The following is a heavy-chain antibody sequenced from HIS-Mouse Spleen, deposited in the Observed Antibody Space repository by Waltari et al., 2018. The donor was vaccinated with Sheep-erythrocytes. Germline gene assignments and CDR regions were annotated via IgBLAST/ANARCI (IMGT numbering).Heavy chain of an antibody. V-gene: IGHV3-21*01. D-gene: IGHD1-1*01. CDR1: GFTFSSYS. CDR3: ARDTGTDAFDI. Sequence: EVQLVESGGGLVKPGGSLRLSCAASGFTFSSYSMNWFRQAPGKGLEGVASIRSSSSYIYYADSVQGRITISRDNAKNSLYLQMNSLRAEDTAVYYCARDTGTDAFDIWGQGTMVTVSS. J-gene: IGHJ3*02. CDR2: IRSSSSYI.